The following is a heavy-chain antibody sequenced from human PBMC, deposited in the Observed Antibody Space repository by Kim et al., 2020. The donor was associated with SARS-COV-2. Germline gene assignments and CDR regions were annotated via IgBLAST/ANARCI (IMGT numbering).Heavy chain of an antibody. CDR3: ARVGRSTTPGY. J-gene: IGHJ4*02. D-gene: IGHD2-2*01. V-gene: IGHV3-48*03. Sequence: YNPDSVKGRFTNARDSAKTSLYLQMTSLRAEDTALYYCARVGRSTTPGYWGQGTLVTVSS.